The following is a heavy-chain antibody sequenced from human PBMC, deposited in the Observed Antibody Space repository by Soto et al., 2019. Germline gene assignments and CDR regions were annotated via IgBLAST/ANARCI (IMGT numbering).Heavy chain of an antibody. CDR2: ISASRSHK. D-gene: IGHD4-17*01. CDR3: ARLRSDAFDI. CDR1: GFDFSYYT. V-gene: IGHV3-21*02. Sequence: EVQLVESGGRLVKPGESLRLSCVASGFDFSYYTMNWFRQAPGKGLEWVSAISASRSHKYSADSVRGRFTFSRDNANNSLYLQMNTLRVEDTAVYYCARLRSDAFDIWGHGTLVTVSS. J-gene: IGHJ3*02.